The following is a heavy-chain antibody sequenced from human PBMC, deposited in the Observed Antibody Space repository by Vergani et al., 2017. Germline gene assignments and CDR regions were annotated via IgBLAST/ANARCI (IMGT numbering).Heavy chain of an antibody. V-gene: IGHV3-23*04. CDR3: ARDRVDIVATTTYYYYYYGMDV. CDR1: GFTFSACP. Sequence: EVQLVESGGGLVKPGGSLRLSCAASGFTFSACPMTWVRQAPGKGLEWVSAISARYPSTYYADSVKGRFTISRDNSKNMLYLQMNSLRAEDTAVYYCARDRVDIVATTTYYYYYYGMDVWGQ. CDR2: ISARYPST. D-gene: IGHD5-12*01. J-gene: IGHJ6*02.